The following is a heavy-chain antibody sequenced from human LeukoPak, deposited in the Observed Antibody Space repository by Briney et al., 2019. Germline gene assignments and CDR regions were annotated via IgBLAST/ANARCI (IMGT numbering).Heavy chain of an antibody. V-gene: IGHV3-49*04. CDR1: GFTPGDYG. CDR3: ARVGSDWFYFLGF. D-gene: IGHD3-9*01. Sequence: GGSLRLSCTTSGFTPGDYGLTWVRQAPGKGLEWVGFIRSKVFGGTTEFAASVKGRFTISRDDSKNIAYLQMSSLKTEDTAVYYCARVGSDWFYFLGFWGQGTLVAVSS. J-gene: IGHJ4*02. CDR2: IRSKVFGGTT.